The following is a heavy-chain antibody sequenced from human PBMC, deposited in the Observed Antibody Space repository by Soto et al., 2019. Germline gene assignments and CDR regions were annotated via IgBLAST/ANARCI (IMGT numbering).Heavy chain of an antibody. CDR3: GILDMITFGGVIGPNDAFDS. J-gene: IGHJ3*02. Sequence: PSETLSLTCTVSGDSISGSSWSWIRQPPGKGLEWIAYMYFSGSTHYNPSLKSRVTISVDTSKNQFSLKRTSVTAADTAVYYCGILDMITFGGVIGPNDAFDSWGQGKMVT. V-gene: IGHV4-59*01. D-gene: IGHD3-16*02. CDR2: MYFSGST. CDR1: GDSISGSS.